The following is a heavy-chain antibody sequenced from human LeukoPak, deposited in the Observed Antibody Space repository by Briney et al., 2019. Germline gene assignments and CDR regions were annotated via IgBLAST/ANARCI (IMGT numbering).Heavy chain of an antibody. D-gene: IGHD4-17*01. CDR1: GGSISSSSYY. Sequence: SETLSLTCTVSGGSISSSSYYWGWIRQPPGKGLEWIGSIYYSGSTYYNPSLKSRVTISVDTSKNQFSLKLSSVTAADTAVYYCARGEVGDYGEGRAFDIWGQGTMVTVSS. CDR2: IYYSGST. V-gene: IGHV4-39*07. J-gene: IGHJ3*02. CDR3: ARGEVGDYGEGRAFDI.